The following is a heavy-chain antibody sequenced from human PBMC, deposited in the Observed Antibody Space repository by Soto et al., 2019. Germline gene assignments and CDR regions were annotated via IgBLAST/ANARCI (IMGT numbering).Heavy chain of an antibody. CDR1: GGSFSGYY. J-gene: IGHJ4*02. V-gene: IGHV4-34*01. D-gene: IGHD1-1*01. CDR3: ARTRATPASRNLDY. Sequence: QVQLQQWGAGLLKPSETLSLTCAVYGGSFSGYYWSWVRQSPGKGLEWIGEINPAGGTTYNPSLKSRVTISVDTSKDQFSLQLSSVTAADTAVYYCARTRATPASRNLDYWGQGTLVTVSS. CDR2: INPAGGT.